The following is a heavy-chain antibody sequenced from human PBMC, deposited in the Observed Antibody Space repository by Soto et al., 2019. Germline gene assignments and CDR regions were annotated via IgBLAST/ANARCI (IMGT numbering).Heavy chain of an antibody. CDR3: ARGWFDY. V-gene: IGHV3-30-3*01. CDR2: ISYDGSNK. Sequence: QVQLVESGGGVVQPGRSLRLSCAASGFTFSSYAMHWVRQAPGKGLEWVAVISYDGSNKYYADSVKGRFTISRDNSKNTLYLQMNSLRAEDTAVYYCARGWFDYWGQGTLVTVSS. J-gene: IGHJ4*02. CDR1: GFTFSSYA. D-gene: IGHD2-15*01.